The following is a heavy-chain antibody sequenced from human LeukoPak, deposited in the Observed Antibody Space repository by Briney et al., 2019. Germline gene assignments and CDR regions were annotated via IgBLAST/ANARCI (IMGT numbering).Heavy chain of an antibody. J-gene: IGHJ4*02. CDR1: GGTFSSYA. Sequence: SVKVSCKASGGTFSSYAISWVRQAPGQGLEWMGGIIPIFGTANYAQKSQGRVTITADKSTSTAYMELSSLRSEDTAVYYCARGDLLDYGDYQVYWGQGTLVTVSS. CDR2: IIPIFGTA. V-gene: IGHV1-69*06. CDR3: ARGDLLDYGDYQVY. D-gene: IGHD4-17*01.